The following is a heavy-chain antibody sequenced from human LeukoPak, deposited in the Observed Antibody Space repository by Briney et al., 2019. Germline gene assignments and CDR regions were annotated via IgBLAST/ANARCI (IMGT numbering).Heavy chain of an antibody. Sequence: SETLSLTCTVSGGSISSSSYYWGWIRQPPGKGLEWIGSIYYSGSTYHNPSLKSRVTISVDTSKNQFSLELSSVTAADTAVYYCARRSGITIFGVVTHYFDYWGQGTLVTVSS. CDR2: IYYSGST. CDR1: GGSISSSSYY. J-gene: IGHJ4*02. CDR3: ARRSGITIFGVVTHYFDY. D-gene: IGHD3-3*01. V-gene: IGHV4-39*01.